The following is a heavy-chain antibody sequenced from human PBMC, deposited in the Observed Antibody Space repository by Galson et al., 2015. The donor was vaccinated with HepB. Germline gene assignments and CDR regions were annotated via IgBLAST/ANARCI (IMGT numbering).Heavy chain of an antibody. D-gene: IGHD2-15*01. J-gene: IGHJ3*02. CDR3: ATHARRRRCSGGSCSRGYAFDI. CDR2: ISGSGGST. Sequence: LEWVSAISGSGGSTYYADSVKGRFTISRDNSKNTLYLQMNSLRAEDTAVYYCATHARRRRCSGGSCSRGYAFDIWGQGTMVTVSS. V-gene: IGHV3-23*01.